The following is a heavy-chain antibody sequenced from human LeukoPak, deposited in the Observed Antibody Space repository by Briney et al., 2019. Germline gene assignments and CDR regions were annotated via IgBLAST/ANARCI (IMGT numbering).Heavy chain of an antibody. CDR1: GFNFNNYW. Sequence: GSLRLSCAASGFNFNNYWMTWVRQAPGKGLEWIGNIYPTGSTYYNPSLKSRVTISVDTSKNQFSLKVSSVSAADTAVYYCARAYSGSWYWNWFDPWGQGTLVTVSS. CDR3: ARAYSGSWYWNWFDP. V-gene: IGHV4-4*02. CDR2: IYPTGST. D-gene: IGHD6-13*01. J-gene: IGHJ5*02.